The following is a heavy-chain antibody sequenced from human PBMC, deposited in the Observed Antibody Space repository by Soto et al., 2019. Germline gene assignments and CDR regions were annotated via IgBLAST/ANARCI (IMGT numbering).Heavy chain of an antibody. D-gene: IGHD5-18*01. CDR2: ISGSGGST. Sequence: VSAISGSGGSTYYADSVKGRFTISRDNSKNTLYLQMNSLRAEDTAVYYCARVDTEPLLGYYYGMDVWGQGTTVTVSS. V-gene: IGHV3-23*01. CDR3: ARVDTEPLLGYYYGMDV. J-gene: IGHJ6*02.